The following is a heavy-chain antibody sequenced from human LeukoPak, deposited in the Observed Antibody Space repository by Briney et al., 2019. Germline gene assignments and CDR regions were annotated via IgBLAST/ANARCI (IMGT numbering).Heavy chain of an antibody. CDR1: GYSISSGYY. V-gene: IGHV4-38-2*02. CDR2: IYHSGST. Sequence: PSETLSLTCTVSGYSISSGYYWGWIRPPPGKGLEWIGIIYHSGSTYYNPSLKSRVTISVDTSKNQFSLKLSSVTAADTAVYYCARDPKRRSYSWFDPWGQGTLVTVSS. J-gene: IGHJ5*02. D-gene: IGHD1-26*01. CDR3: ARDPKRRSYSWFDP.